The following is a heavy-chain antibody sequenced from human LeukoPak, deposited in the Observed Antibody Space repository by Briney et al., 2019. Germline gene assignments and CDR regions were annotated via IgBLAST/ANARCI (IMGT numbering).Heavy chain of an antibody. J-gene: IGHJ6*02. CDR1: GYTLTELS. D-gene: IGHD2-15*01. V-gene: IGHV1-24*01. Sequence: ASVKVSCKVSGYTLTELSMHWVRQAPGKGLEWMGGFDPEDGETIYAQKFQGRVTMTEDTSTDTAYMELSSLRSEDTAVYYCATDLGCSGGSCYSFGALRTYGMDVWGQGTTVTVSS. CDR2: FDPEDGET. CDR3: ATDLGCSGGSCYSFGALRTYGMDV.